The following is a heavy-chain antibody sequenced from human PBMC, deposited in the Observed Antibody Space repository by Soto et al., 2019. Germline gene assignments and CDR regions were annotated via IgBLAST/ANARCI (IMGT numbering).Heavy chain of an antibody. Sequence: GGSLRLSCAASGFTFSRYAIHWVRQAPGKGLEWVAVISRDGSNKYYVDSVKGRFTISRDNSKNTLYLQMNSLRDEDTAVYYCARSRNSAVADSFDFWGQGTLVTVSS. J-gene: IGHJ4*02. D-gene: IGHD3-10*01. CDR2: ISRDGSNK. V-gene: IGHV3-30*04. CDR3: ARSRNSAVADSFDF. CDR1: GFTFSRYA.